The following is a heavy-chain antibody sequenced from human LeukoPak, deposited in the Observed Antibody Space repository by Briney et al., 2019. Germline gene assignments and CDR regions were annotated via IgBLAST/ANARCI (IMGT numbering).Heavy chain of an antibody. D-gene: IGHD2-21*01. V-gene: IGHV4-38-2*02. Sequence: SETLSLTCTVSGYSISSGYYWGWIRRPPGKGLEWIGSIYHSGSTYYNPSLKSRVTISVDTSKNQFSLKLSSVTAADTAVYYCARALGRVVVIAAAFDLWGRGTLVTVSS. CDR1: GYSISSGYY. CDR2: IYHSGST. CDR3: ARALGRVVVIAAAFDL. J-gene: IGHJ2*01.